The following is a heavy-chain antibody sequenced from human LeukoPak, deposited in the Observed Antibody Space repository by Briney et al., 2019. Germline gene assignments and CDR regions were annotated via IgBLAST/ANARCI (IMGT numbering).Heavy chain of an antibody. CDR1: GGSFSGYY. D-gene: IGHD3-16*01. CDR3: ARSAYYDYVWGATWNY. Sequence: PSETLSLTCAVYGGSFSGYYWSWIRQPPGKGLEWIGEINHSGSTNYNPSLKSRVTISVDTSKNQFSLKLSSVTAADTAVYYCARSAYYDYVWGATWNYWGQGTLVTVSS. CDR2: INHSGST. J-gene: IGHJ4*02. V-gene: IGHV4-34*01.